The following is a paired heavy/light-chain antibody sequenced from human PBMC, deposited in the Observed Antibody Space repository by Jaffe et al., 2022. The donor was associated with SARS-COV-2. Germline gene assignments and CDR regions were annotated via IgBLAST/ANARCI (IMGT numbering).Heavy chain of an antibody. Sequence: QVQLVESGGGLVKPGGSLRLSCAASGFTFSDYYMTWIRQAPGKGLEWLSYISNSASVTYYLESVKGRFTVSRDNAENSLYLQMNNLRAEDTAVYYCARGLAAADHYYYGMDVWGQGTTVTVSS. V-gene: IGHV3-11*01. CDR2: ISNSASVT. D-gene: IGHD6-13*01. CDR1: GFTFSDYY. J-gene: IGHJ6*02. CDR3: ARGLAAADHYYYGMDV.
Light chain of an antibody. CDR2: ASS. Sequence: DIQMTQSPSSLSASVGDRVTITCRASQSISRHLNWYQQKPGKAPKLLIYASSNLESEVPSRFSGSGSGTDFTLTISGLQPEDFATYYCQQSYSYPPDFGGGTKLEIK. CDR3: QQSYSYPPD. V-gene: IGKV1-39*01. CDR1: QSISRH. J-gene: IGKJ4*01.